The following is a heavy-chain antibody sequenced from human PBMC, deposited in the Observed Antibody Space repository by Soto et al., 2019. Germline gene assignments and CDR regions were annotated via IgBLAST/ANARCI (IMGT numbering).Heavy chain of an antibody. D-gene: IGHD6-13*01. J-gene: IGHJ4*02. Sequence: QVQLQESGPGLVKPSQTLSLTCTVSGGSISSGGYYWSWIRQHPGKGLEWIGYIYYSGSTYYNPSLKSRVTISVDTSKKQFSLKLSSVTAADTAVYYCARVGRSIAAAGTHFDYWGQGTLVTVSS. CDR2: IYYSGST. V-gene: IGHV4-31*03. CDR3: ARVGRSIAAAGTHFDY. CDR1: GGSISSGGYY.